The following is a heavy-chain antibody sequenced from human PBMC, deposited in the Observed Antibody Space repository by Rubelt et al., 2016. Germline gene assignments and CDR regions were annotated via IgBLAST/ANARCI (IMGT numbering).Heavy chain of an antibody. Sequence: QVQLQQWGAGLLKPSETLSLTCAVYGGSFSGYYWSWIRQTPGKGLDWIGEINHSGSTNYNPSLKSRVTISADTSKNQFSLNLNSVTAADTAVYYCARGLDSTKTGADWGQGTLVTVSS. V-gene: IGHV4-34*02. CDR2: INHSGST. D-gene: IGHD3-10*01. J-gene: IGHJ4*02. CDR3: ARGLDSTKTGAD. CDR1: GGSFSGYY.